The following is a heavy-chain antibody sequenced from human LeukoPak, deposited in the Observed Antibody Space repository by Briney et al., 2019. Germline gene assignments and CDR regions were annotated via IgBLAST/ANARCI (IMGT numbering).Heavy chain of an antibody. J-gene: IGHJ3*02. CDR3: ARADHLVRGGAFDI. Sequence: GGSLRLSCAASGFTFSNYGMHWVRQAPGKGLEWVAVISYDGSNTFYADSVKGRFTISRDNSKNTLYLQMNSLRAEDTALYYCARADHLVRGGAFDIWGQGTMVTVSS. D-gene: IGHD3-10*01. CDR1: GFTFSNYG. CDR2: ISYDGSNT. V-gene: IGHV3-30*19.